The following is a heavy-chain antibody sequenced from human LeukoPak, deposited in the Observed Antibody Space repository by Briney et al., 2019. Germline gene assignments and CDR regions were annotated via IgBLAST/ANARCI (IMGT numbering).Heavy chain of an antibody. CDR3: ARAYSGYDWIRYYFDY. J-gene: IGHJ4*02. CDR2: ISWNSGSI. D-gene: IGHD5-12*01. Sequence: GGSLRLSCAASGFTFDDYAMHWVRQAPGEGLEWVSGISWNSGSIGYADSVKGRFTISRDNSKNTLYLQMNSLRAEDTAVYYCARAYSGYDWIRYYFDYWGQGTLVTVSS. V-gene: IGHV3-9*01. CDR1: GFTFDDYA.